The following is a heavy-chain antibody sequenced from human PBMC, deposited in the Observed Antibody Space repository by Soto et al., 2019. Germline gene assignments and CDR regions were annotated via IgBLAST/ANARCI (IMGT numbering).Heavy chain of an antibody. CDR2: ISAYNGNT. J-gene: IGHJ6*02. CDR1: GYTFPNYG. D-gene: IGHD2-2*01. CDR3: ASYCISTSCSNRDYYYGMDV. V-gene: IGHV1-18*01. Sequence: ASVKVSCKASGYTFPNYGISWVRQAPGQGLEWMGWISAYNGNTNYAQKLQGRVTMTTDTSTSTAYMELRSLRSDDTAVYYCASYCISTSCSNRDYYYGMDVWGQGTTVTVSS.